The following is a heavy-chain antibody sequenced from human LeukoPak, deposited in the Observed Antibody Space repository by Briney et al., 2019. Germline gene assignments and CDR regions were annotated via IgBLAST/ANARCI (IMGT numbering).Heavy chain of an antibody. CDR2: ISAYNGNT. CDR1: GYTFTSYG. J-gene: IGHJ4*02. D-gene: IGHD6-13*01. Sequence: ASVKVSSKASGYTFTSYGISWVRQAPGQVLESMGWISAYNGNTNYAQKLQGRVTMTTDTSTSTAYMELRSLRSDDTAVYYCARVGFVAAAADYWGQGTLVTVSS. V-gene: IGHV1-18*01. CDR3: ARVGFVAAAADY.